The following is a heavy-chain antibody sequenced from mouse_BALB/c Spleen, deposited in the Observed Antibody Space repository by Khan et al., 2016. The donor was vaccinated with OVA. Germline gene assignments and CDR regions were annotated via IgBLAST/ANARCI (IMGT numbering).Heavy chain of an antibody. J-gene: IGHJ4*01. V-gene: IGHV1S135*01. Sequence: VQLQQSGPELMKPGASVKISCKASGYSFTSYYMHWVKQSHGKSLEWIGYIDPFNGGTSYNQKFKGKATLTVDTSSSTAYMHLSSLTSEDSAVYYCARNYYGSTDYDAMDYWGQGTSVTVSS. D-gene: IGHD1-1*01. CDR1: GYSFTSYY. CDR3: ARNYYGSTDYDAMDY. CDR2: IDPFNGGT.